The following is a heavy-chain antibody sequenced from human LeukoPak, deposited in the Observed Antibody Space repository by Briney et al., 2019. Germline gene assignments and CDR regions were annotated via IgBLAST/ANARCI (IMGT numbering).Heavy chain of an antibody. CDR2: MSPGSGYT. CDR3: AREGYSYGIDY. CDR1: GYTFTNYD. J-gene: IGHJ4*02. V-gene: IGHV1-8*02. D-gene: IGHD5-18*01. Sequence: ASVKVSCKASGYTFTNYDINWVRQATGQGLEWLGWMSPGSGYTGYAQKFQGRVTMTRDISITTAYVELSSLRSEDTAVYYCAREGYSYGIDYWGQGTLVTVSS.